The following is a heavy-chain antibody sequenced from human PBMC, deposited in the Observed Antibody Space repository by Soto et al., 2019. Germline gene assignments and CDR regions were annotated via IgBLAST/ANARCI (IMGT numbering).Heavy chain of an antibody. CDR2: ISYDGSNK. J-gene: IGHJ6*02. Sequence: GGSLRLSCAASGFTFSSYAMHWVRQAPGKGLEWVAVISYDGSNKYYADSVKGRFTISRDNSKNTLYLQMNSLRAEDTAVYYCARDNLPLGVLWGMDVWGQGTTVTVSS. D-gene: IGHD3-16*01. CDR1: GFTFSSYA. CDR3: ARDNLPLGVLWGMDV. V-gene: IGHV3-30-3*01.